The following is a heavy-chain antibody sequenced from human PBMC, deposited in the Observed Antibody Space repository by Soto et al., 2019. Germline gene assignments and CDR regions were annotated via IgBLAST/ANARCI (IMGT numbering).Heavy chain of an antibody. D-gene: IGHD1-7*01. J-gene: IGHJ4*02. CDR2: ISSYDST. Sequence: GGSVRLSCAAFECCVSNNFITWVSQAPGKGLEWIAVISSYDSTHYADSVTGRFTISRDSSENTVFLQMNSLRAEDTAIYYCATGPQRNSIYFYWGQGTMVTVSS. V-gene: IGHV3-53*01. CDR3: ATGPQRNSIYFY. CDR1: ECCVSNNF.